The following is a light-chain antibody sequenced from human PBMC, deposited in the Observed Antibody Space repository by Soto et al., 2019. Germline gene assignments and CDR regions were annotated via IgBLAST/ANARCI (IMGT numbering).Light chain of an antibody. J-gene: IGKJ1*01. CDR2: AAS. CDR1: QRVSSH. V-gene: IGKV3-15*01. CDR3: QQYNNWPTWT. Sequence: ETVMTQSPVTLSVSPGDTATLSCRASQRVSSHLAWYQQKPGQAPRLLIYAASTRATGIPVRFSGSGSETEFTLTIRSLQSEDSAVYFCQQYNNWPTWTFGQGTKVDIK.